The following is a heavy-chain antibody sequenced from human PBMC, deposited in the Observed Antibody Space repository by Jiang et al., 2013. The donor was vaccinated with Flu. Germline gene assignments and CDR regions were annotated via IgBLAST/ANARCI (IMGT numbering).Heavy chain of an antibody. J-gene: IGHJ5*02. Sequence: GLVKPSQTLPLTCSVSGGFIRSDSYYWSWIRQPPGKGLEWIGNIYYSGTTYYNPSLKSRVIISVDTSKNQFSLKLTSVTAADTAVYSCARFVYGDFVSYFDPWGQGTLVTVSS. V-gene: IGHV4-30-4*01. CDR3: ARFVYGDFVSYFDP. D-gene: IGHD4-17*01. CDR1: GGFIRSDSYY. CDR2: IYYSGTT.